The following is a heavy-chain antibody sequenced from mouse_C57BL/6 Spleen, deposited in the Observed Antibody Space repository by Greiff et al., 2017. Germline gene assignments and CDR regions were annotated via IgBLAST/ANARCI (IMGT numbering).Heavy chain of an antibody. CDR1: GYTFTSYW. J-gene: IGHJ2*01. CDR3: AREGIYYGPVFDY. CDR2: INPSNGGT. Sequence: QVQLKQPGTELVKPGASVKLSCKASGYTFTSYWMHWVKQRPGQGLEWIGNINPSNGGTNYNEKFKSKATLTVDKSSSTAYMQLSSLTSEDSAVYYCAREGIYYGPVFDYWGQGTTLTVSS. D-gene: IGHD2-1*01. V-gene: IGHV1-53*01.